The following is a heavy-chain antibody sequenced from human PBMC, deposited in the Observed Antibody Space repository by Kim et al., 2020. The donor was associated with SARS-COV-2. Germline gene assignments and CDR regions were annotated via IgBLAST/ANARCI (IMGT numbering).Heavy chain of an antibody. Sequence: SVKGRFTISRDNSKNTLYLQMNSLIAEDTAGYYCAKDEGGGGSCYADYWGQGTLVTVSS. D-gene: IGHD2-15*01. CDR3: AKDEGGGGSCYADY. V-gene: IGHV3-33*06. J-gene: IGHJ4*02.